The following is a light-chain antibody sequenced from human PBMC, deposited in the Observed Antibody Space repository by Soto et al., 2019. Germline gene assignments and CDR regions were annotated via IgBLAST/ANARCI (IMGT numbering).Light chain of an antibody. CDR3: CSYAGDSNFV. Sequence: QSALTQPHSVSGSPGQSVTISCTGTSNDVGGYNYVSWYQQHPGKAPKLIIYDVNERPSGVPDRFSGSKSGNTASLTISGLEIDDEADYYCCSYAGDSNFVFGSGTKLTVL. CDR2: DVN. J-gene: IGLJ1*01. CDR1: SNDVGGYNY. V-gene: IGLV2-11*01.